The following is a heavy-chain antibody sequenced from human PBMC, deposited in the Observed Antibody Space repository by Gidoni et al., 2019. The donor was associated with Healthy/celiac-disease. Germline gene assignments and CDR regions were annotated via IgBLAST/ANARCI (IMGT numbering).Heavy chain of an antibody. CDR3: ARDPPLDY. V-gene: IGHV3-30-3*01. CDR2: ISYDGSNK. Sequence: QVQLVESGGGVVQPGRSRRLYCSASGFPFSSYAMHWARQAPGKGLEWVAVISYDGSNKYYADSVKGRFTISRDNSKNTLYLQMNSLRAEDTAVYYFARDPPLDYWGQGTLVTVSS. J-gene: IGHJ4*02. CDR1: GFPFSSYA.